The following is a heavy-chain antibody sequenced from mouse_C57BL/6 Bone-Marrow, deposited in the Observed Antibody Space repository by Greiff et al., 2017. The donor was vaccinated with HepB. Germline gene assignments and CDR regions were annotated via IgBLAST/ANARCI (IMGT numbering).Heavy chain of an antibody. Sequence: EVQLVESGPGMVKPSQSLSLTCTVTGYSITSGYDWHWIRHFPGNKLEWMGYISYSGSTNYNPSLKSRISITHDTSKNHFFLKLNSVTTEDTATYYCARILITTVVDYFDYWGQGTTLTVSS. CDR1: GYSITSGYD. CDR3: ARILITTVVDYFDY. V-gene: IGHV3-1*01. D-gene: IGHD1-1*01. J-gene: IGHJ2*01. CDR2: ISYSGST.